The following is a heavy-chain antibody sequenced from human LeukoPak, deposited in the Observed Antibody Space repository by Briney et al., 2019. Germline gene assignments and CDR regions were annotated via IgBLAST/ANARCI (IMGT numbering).Heavy chain of an antibody. CDR2: ISWNSGSI. Sequence: GGSLRLSCAASGFTFDDYAMHWVRQAPGKGLEWVSGISWNSGSIGYADSVKGRFTISRDNAKNSLYLQMNSLRPEDMALYYCAEADCSSASCYTDYWGQGTLVTVSS. J-gene: IGHJ4*02. V-gene: IGHV3-9*03. D-gene: IGHD2-2*02. CDR3: AEADCSSASCYTDY. CDR1: GFTFDDYA.